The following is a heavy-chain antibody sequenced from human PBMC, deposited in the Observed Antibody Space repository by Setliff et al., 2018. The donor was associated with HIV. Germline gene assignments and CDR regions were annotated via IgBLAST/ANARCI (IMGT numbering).Heavy chain of an antibody. V-gene: IGHV4-59*08. CDR3: ARAFLTVARGRTSARAGSYYYYMDV. D-gene: IGHD2-2*01. J-gene: IGHJ6*03. Sequence: PSETLSLTCTVSGGSISSYYWSWVRQPPGKGLEYIGYIYNSGTTNYNPSLKSRVTISLDTSKTQFSLKLSSVTAADTAVYYCARAFLTVARGRTSARAGSYYYYMDVWGKGTTVTVSS. CDR2: IYNSGTT. CDR1: GGSISSYY.